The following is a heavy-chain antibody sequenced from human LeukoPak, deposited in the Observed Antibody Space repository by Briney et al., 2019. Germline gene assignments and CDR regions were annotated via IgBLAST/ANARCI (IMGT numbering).Heavy chain of an antibody. Sequence: TGGSLRLSCAASGFTFSSYGMHWVRQAPGKGLEWVAFIRHDGSNKYYADSVKGRFTISRDNSKNTLYLQMNSLRAEDTAVYYCAKEAGYDFWSGYYYFDYWGQGTLVTVSS. V-gene: IGHV3-30*02. J-gene: IGHJ4*02. D-gene: IGHD3-3*01. CDR2: IRHDGSNK. CDR3: AKEAGYDFWSGYYYFDY. CDR1: GFTFSSYG.